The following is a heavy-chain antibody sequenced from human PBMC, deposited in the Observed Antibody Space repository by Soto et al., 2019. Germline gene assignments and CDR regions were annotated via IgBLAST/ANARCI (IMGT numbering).Heavy chain of an antibody. CDR2: IIPILGIA. Sequence: SVKVSCKASGGTFSSYTISWVRQAPGQGLEWMGRIIPILGIANYAQKFQGRVTITADKSTSTAYMELSSLRSEDTAVYYCASGTYVWGSYPNWYFDLWGRGTLVTVSS. J-gene: IGHJ2*01. CDR3: ASGTYVWGSYPNWYFDL. D-gene: IGHD3-16*02. V-gene: IGHV1-69*02. CDR1: GGTFSSYT.